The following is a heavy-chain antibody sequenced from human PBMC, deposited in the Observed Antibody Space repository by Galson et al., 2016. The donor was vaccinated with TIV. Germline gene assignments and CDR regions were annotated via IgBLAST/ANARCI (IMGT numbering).Heavy chain of an antibody. V-gene: IGHV4-39*01. CDR3: ATYCSSTTCLFDP. CDR2: IYYSGSA. D-gene: IGHD2-2*01. Sequence: LSLTCTVSGGSISSTSYYWGWIRQPPGKGLEWIGNIYYSGSAYYNLSLKSRVTISVDTSKNQFSLKLSSVTAADTAVYYCATYCSSTTCLFDPWGQGTLVTVSS. J-gene: IGHJ5*02. CDR1: GGSISSTSYY.